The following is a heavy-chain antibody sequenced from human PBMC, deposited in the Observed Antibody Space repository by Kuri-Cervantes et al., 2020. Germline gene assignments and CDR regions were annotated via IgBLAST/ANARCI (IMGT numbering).Heavy chain of an antibody. V-gene: IGHV4-31*03. CDR1: GGSISSGGYY. Sequence: LRLSCTVSGGSISSGGYYWSWIRQHPGKGLEWIGYIYYSGSTYYNPSLRSRVTISVDTSKNQFSLKLSSVTAADTAVYYCAREGDSGYDRETSYFDYWGQGTLVTVSS. CDR2: IYYSGST. CDR3: AREGDSGYDRETSYFDY. D-gene: IGHD5-12*01. J-gene: IGHJ4*02.